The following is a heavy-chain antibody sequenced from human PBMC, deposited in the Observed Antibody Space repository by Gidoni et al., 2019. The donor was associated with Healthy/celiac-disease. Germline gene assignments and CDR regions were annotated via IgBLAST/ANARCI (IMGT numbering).Heavy chain of an antibody. D-gene: IGHD3-3*01. Sequence: EVQLVQSGAEVKKPGESLKISCKGSGYRFTSYWIGWVRQLPGNGLDWMGIFYPGDSETRYSPSFQGQVSISADKSISTAYLQWSSLKASDPAMYYCARGTRFWSGYYPLSWFDPWGQGTLVTVSS. J-gene: IGHJ5*02. CDR1: GYRFTSYW. CDR2: FYPGDSET. V-gene: IGHV5-51*01. CDR3: ARGTRFWSGYYPLSWFDP.